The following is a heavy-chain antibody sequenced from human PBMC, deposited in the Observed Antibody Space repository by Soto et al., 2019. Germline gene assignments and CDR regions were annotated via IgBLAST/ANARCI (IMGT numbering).Heavy chain of an antibody. J-gene: IGHJ4*02. Sequence: GGSLRLSCAASGFTFDDYAIHWVRQAPGKGLEWVSGISWNSASMDYADSVKDRFSISRDNAENSLYLQMNILKIEDTAFYYCARSFSDSYYDLDFWGQGTLVTVSS. CDR1: GFTFDDYA. CDR2: ISWNSASM. V-gene: IGHV3-9*01. CDR3: ARSFSDSYYDLDF. D-gene: IGHD1-26*01.